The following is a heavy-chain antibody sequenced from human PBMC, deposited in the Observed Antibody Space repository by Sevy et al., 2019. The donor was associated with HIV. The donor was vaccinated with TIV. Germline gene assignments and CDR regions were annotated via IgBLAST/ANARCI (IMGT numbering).Heavy chain of an antibody. CDR1: GGTFSSYA. CDR2: IIPIFGPA. Sequence: ASVKVSCKASGGTFSSYAISWVRQAPGQGLEWMGGIIPIFGPANYAQKFQGRVTITADEFTSTAYMELSSLRSDDTAVYYCARDRSTVTIDYWGQGTLVTVSS. CDR3: ARDRSTVTIDY. V-gene: IGHV1-69*13. D-gene: IGHD4-17*01. J-gene: IGHJ4*02.